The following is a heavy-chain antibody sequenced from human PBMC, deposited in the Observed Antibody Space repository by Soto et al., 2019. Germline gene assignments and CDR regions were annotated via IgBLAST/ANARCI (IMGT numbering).Heavy chain of an antibody. CDR3: ARQRTGDPTFFDF. CDR2: IYYSGST. CDR1: CASVSSGSYY. Sequence: SETLSLTCSVSCASVSSGSYYWSWIRQPPGKGLEWIGYIYYSGSTDYNTSLKSRVTISLDTSKNQFSLNLRSVSAADTAVYFCARQRTGDPTFFDFWGQGTLVTVSS. J-gene: IGHJ4*02. D-gene: IGHD1-1*01. V-gene: IGHV4-61*01.